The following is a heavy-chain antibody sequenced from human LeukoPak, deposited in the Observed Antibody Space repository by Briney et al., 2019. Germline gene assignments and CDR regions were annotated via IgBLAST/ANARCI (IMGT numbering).Heavy chain of an antibody. CDR3: ARMGAANFDH. Sequence: ASVKVSCKASGYIFTGYYMHWVRQAPGQGLEWMGWINPNSGGTNYAHKFQGRVTMTRDTSITTAYMEVRWLRSDDTAMYSCARMGAANFDHWGQGSLVTVSS. D-gene: IGHD1-26*01. J-gene: IGHJ4*02. CDR1: GYIFTGYY. V-gene: IGHV1-2*07. CDR2: INPNSGGT.